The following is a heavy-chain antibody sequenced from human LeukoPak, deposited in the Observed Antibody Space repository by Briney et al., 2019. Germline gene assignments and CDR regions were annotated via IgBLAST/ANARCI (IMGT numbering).Heavy chain of an antibody. J-gene: IGHJ3*02. V-gene: IGHV3-66*01. CDR2: IYSGGST. D-gene: IGHD4-17*01. CDR3: ARDSVTVNTFDI. CDR1: GFTVSSNY. Sequence: PGGSLRLSCAASGFTVSSNYMSWVRQAPGTGLEWVSVIYSGGSTYYADSVKGRFTISSDNSKNTLYLQLNSVRAEETAVYYCARDSVTVNTFDIWGQGTMVTVSS.